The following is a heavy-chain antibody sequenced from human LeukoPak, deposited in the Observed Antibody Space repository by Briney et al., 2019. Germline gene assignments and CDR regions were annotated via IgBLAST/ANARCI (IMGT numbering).Heavy chain of an antibody. CDR3: ATGRWYCDY. D-gene: IGHD6-13*01. V-gene: IGHV3-23*01. J-gene: IGHJ4*02. CDR2: ISGSGAST. Sequence: GGSLRLSCAASGFSFRSYAMCLVRQAPGKGLEWVSLISGSGASTYYADSVKGRFTISRDNSKNTLYLQMNSLRAEDTAVYYCATGRWYCDYWGQGTLVTVSS. CDR1: GFSFRSYA.